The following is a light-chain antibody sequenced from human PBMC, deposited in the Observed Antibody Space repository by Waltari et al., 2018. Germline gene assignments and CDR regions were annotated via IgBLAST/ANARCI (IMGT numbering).Light chain of an antibody. Sequence: EIVLTKSPGTLSVSPGERVTLSCRASQTVSRPLAWYQQKPGQAPRLLIYDASTRATGIPDRFSGSGSGTDFSLTISRLEPEDFAVYYCQKYGTLPATFGQGTKVEIK. V-gene: IGKV3-20*01. CDR3: QKYGTLPAT. J-gene: IGKJ1*01. CDR2: DAS. CDR1: QTVSRP.